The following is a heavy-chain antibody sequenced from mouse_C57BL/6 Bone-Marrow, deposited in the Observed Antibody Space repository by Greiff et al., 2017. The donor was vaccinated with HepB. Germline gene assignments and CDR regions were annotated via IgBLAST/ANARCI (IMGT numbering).Heavy chain of an antibody. CDR2: IDPSDSET. J-gene: IGHJ1*03. Sequence: QVQLQQPGAELVRPGSSVKLSCKASGYTFTSYWMHWVKQRPIQGLEWIGNIDPSDSETHYNQKFKDKATLTVDKSSSTAYMQLSSLTAEDSAVYYCARGAGDRSSYGYFDVWGTGTTVTVSA. CDR1: GYTFTSYW. V-gene: IGHV1-52*01. CDR3: ARGAGDRSSYGYFDV. D-gene: IGHD1-1*01.